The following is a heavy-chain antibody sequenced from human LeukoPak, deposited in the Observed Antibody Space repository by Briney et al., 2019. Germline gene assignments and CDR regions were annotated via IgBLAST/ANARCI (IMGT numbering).Heavy chain of an antibody. CDR1: GFSLRGYS. CDR3: ARDSSSAIDY. D-gene: IGHD6-13*01. J-gene: IGHJ4*02. V-gene: IGHV3-33*08. CDR2: IWYDGSNK. Sequence: GGSLKLSCAASGFSLRGYSMTWVRQAPGKGLEWVAVIWYDGSNKYYADSVKGRFTISRDNSKNTLYLQMNSLRAEDTAVYYCARDSSSAIDYWGQGTLVTVSS.